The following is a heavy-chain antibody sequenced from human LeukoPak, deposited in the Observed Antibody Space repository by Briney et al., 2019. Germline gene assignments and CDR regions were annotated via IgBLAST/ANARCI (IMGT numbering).Heavy chain of an antibody. CDR3: AKDLVGYCSGGSCSGMDV. J-gene: IGHJ6*02. V-gene: IGHV3-30*18. D-gene: IGHD2-15*01. CDR1: GFTSSRYS. CDR2: ISYDGSNK. Sequence: GGSLRLSCAASGFTSSRYSMNWVRQAPGKGLEWVAVISYDGSNKYYADSVKGRFTISRDNSKNTLYLQMNSLRAEDTAVYYCAKDLVGYCSGGSCSGMDVWGQGTTVTVSS.